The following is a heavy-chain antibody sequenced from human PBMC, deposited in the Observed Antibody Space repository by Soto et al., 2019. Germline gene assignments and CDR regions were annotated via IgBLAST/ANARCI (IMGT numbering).Heavy chain of an antibody. CDR3: AKDKVGSGWYGSGYGMDV. D-gene: IGHD6-19*01. CDR2: ISWNSGSI. J-gene: IGHJ6*02. CDR1: GFTFDDYA. Sequence: EVQLVESGGGLVQPGRSLRLSCAASGFTFDDYAMHWVRQAPGKGLEWVSGISWNSGSIGYADSVKGRFTISRDNDKNSLYLQMNSLRAEDTALYYCAKDKVGSGWYGSGYGMDVWGQGTTVTVSS. V-gene: IGHV3-9*01.